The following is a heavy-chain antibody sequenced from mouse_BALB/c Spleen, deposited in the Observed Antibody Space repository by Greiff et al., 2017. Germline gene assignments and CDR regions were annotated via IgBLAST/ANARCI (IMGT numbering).Heavy chain of an antibody. Sequence: VHVKQSGAELVKPGASVKLSCTASGFNIKDTYMHWVKQRPEQGLEWIGRIDPANGNTKYDPKFQGKATITADTSSNTAYLQLSSLTSEDTAVYYCARPYYYGSRGGYYAMDYWGQGTSVTVSS. CDR2: IDPANGNT. CDR1: GFNIKDTY. CDR3: ARPYYYGSRGGYYAMDY. J-gene: IGHJ4*01. V-gene: IGHV14-3*02. D-gene: IGHD1-1*01.